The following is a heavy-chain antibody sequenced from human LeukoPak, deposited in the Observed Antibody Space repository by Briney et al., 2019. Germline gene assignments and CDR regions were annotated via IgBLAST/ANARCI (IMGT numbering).Heavy chain of an antibody. J-gene: IGHJ4*02. D-gene: IGHD2-2*01. V-gene: IGHV3-30*18. CDR2: ISYDGSNK. Sequence: GGSLRLSCAASGFTFSTYGMHWVRQAPGKGLEWVALISYDGSNKDYADSVKGRFTISRDNSKNTLYLQMNSLGAEDTAVYYCAKDPSLDCSSTSCYVDYWGQGTLVTVSS. CDR3: AKDPSLDCSSTSCYVDY. CDR1: GFTFSTYG.